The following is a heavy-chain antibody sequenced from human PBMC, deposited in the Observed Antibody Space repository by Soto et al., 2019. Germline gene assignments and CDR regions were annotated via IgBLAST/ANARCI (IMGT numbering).Heavy chain of an antibody. CDR2: ISGSGGRT. Sequence: GGSLRLSCAASGFTFSSYAMSWVRQAPGKGLEWVSAISGSGGRTYYADSVKVRFTISRDNSKNTLYLQMNSLRAEDTAVYYCAKSPSIVVVIFDYWGQGTLVTVSS. V-gene: IGHV3-23*01. D-gene: IGHD3-22*01. CDR1: GFTFSSYA. CDR3: AKSPSIVVVIFDY. J-gene: IGHJ4*02.